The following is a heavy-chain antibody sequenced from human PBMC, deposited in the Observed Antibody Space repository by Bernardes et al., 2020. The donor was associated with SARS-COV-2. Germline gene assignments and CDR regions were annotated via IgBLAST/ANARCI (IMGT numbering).Heavy chain of an antibody. CDR3: ARRRVASRDYFDQ. V-gene: IGHV3-66*01. D-gene: IGHD5-12*01. CDR1: GFNVGSDY. CDR2: VYADGRT. J-gene: IGHJ4*02. Sequence: GGSLRLSCAVSGFNVGSDYMTWVRQAPGKGLEWLSVVYADGRTFYADSVRGRFTISRDDYKNTLYLQMSSLRVEDTAVYYCARRRVASRDYFDQWGQGTLVTVSS.